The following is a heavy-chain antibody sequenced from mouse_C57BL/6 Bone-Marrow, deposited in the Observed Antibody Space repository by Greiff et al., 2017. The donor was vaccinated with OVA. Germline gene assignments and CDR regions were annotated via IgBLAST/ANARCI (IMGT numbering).Heavy chain of an antibody. J-gene: IGHJ4*01. V-gene: IGHV1-53*01. CDR3: ARGGRIRRGGYAMDD. CDR2: INPSNGGT. Sequence: QVQLQQPGTELVKPGASVKLSCKASGYTFTSYWMHWVKQRPGQSLEWIGNINPSNGGTNYNEKFKSKATLTVDKSSSTAYMQLSSLTSEDSAVYYGARGGRIRRGGYAMDDWGQGTSVTVSS. CDR1: GYTFTSYW.